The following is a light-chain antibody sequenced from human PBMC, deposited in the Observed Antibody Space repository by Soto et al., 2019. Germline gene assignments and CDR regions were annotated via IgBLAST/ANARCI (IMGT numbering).Light chain of an antibody. CDR1: QDISKY. Sequence: DIQLAQSPSSLSAPVGDRVTIPCQASQDISKYLNWYQQKPGKAPKLLIYDASNLETGIPSRFSGSGSGTNFSLTITSLQPEDIATYYCQQYENLPLTFGGGTKVDIK. CDR3: QQYENLPLT. V-gene: IGKV1-33*01. CDR2: DAS. J-gene: IGKJ4*01.